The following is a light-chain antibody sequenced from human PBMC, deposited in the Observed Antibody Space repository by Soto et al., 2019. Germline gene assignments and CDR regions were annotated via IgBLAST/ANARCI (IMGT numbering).Light chain of an antibody. CDR3: CSYAASAI. J-gene: IGLJ2*01. V-gene: IGLV2-11*01. CDR2: DVT. CDR1: SSDVGGYNY. Sequence: QSALTQPRSVSGSPGQSVTISCTGTSSDVGGYNYVSWYQQHPGKAPKLMIYDVTKRPSGVPDRFSGSKSGNTASLTISGLQAEDEADYFCCSYAASAIFGGGTKLTGL.